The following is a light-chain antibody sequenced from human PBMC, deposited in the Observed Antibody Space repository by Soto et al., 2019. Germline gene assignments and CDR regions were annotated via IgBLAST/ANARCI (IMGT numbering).Light chain of an antibody. Sequence: DIQMTQSPSTLSASVGDRVTITCRASQSISTWLAWYQHKAGKAPKVVIYQASSLEGGVPSRFSGSGSGTEFTLTISRLQPEDFATYYCQQYHSYPWTFGQGTKVDIK. CDR3: QQYHSYPWT. CDR2: QAS. V-gene: IGKV1-5*03. J-gene: IGKJ1*01. CDR1: QSISTW.